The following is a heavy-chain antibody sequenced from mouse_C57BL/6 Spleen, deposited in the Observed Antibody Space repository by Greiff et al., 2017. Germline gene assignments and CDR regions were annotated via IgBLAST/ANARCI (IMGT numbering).Heavy chain of an antibody. CDR1: GFSLTSYG. J-gene: IGHJ4*01. V-gene: IGHV2-5*01. Sequence: VKLVESGPGLVQPSQSLSITCTVSGFSLTSYGVHWVRQSPGKGLEWLGVIWRGGSTDYKAAFMSRLSITKDNSKSQVFFKMNSLQADDTAIYYCAKNGYYGSSPVMDAMDYWGQGTSVTVSS. D-gene: IGHD1-1*01. CDR3: AKNGYYGSSPVMDAMDY. CDR2: IWRGGST.